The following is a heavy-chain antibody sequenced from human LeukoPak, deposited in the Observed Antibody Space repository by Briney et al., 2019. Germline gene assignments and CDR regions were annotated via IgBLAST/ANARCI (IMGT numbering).Heavy chain of an antibody. CDR1: GHSITSGTYY. CDR3: ARERYSGNLLWNAFDS. Sequence: PSETLSLTCTVSGHSITSGTYYWRWLRQPAGEGLEWIVRIYTTGNTAYNPSLKSRVTISLDISKNQFSLKLSSVTAADTAVFYCARERYSGNLLWNAFDSGGQGTMVTVSA. CDR2: IYTTGNT. D-gene: IGHD4-23*01. V-gene: IGHV4-61*02. J-gene: IGHJ3*02.